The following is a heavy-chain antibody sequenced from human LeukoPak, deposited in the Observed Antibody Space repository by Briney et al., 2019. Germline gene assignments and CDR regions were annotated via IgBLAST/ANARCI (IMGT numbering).Heavy chain of an antibody. J-gene: IGHJ6*02. V-gene: IGHV3-21*04. CDR1: GFTFSSYA. CDR3: ARNQLPSANYYYYGMDV. Sequence: GGSLRLSCAASGFTFSSYAMSWVRQAPGKGLEWVSSISSSSSYIYYADSVKGRFTISRDNAKNSLYLQMNSLRAEDTAVYYCARNQLPSANYYYYGMDVWGQGTTVTVSS. CDR2: ISSSSSYI. D-gene: IGHD2-2*01.